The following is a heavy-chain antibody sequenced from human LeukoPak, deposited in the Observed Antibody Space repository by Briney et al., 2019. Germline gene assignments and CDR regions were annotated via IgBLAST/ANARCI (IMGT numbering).Heavy chain of an antibody. CDR2: VNGNGGST. CDR3: ARDQVPGQY. CDR1: GFSFSTYA. J-gene: IGHJ4*02. Sequence: PGGSLRLSCAASGFSFSTYAMSWVRQAPGKGLEWVSGVNGNGGSTSYADSVKGRFTIFRDNSKNTVYLQMNSLRVEDTAVYYCARDQVPGQYWGQGTLVTVSS. V-gene: IGHV3-23*01.